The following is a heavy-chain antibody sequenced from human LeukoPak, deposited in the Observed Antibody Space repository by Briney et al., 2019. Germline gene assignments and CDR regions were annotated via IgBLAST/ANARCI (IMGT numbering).Heavy chain of an antibody. D-gene: IGHD1-26*01. Sequence: PGGSLRLSCATSGFTFSSYWMHWVRQAPGKGLVWVSRINTDGSSTSYADSVKGRFTMSRDNSRNTLYLQMGSLRPEDTAVYYCARDGKAKNDYWGQGTLVTVST. CDR1: GFTFSSYW. CDR3: ARDGKAKNDY. CDR2: INTDGSST. J-gene: IGHJ4*02. V-gene: IGHV3-74*01.